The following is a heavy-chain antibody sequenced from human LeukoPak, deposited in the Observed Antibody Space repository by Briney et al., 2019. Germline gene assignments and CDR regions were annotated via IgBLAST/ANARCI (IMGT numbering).Heavy chain of an antibody. CDR1: GFTFSSYG. CDR3: AKDGYGGNILYYYYGMDV. J-gene: IGHJ6*02. V-gene: IGHV3-30*18. D-gene: IGHD4-23*01. Sequence: GGSLRLSCAASGFTFSSYGMHWVRQAPGKGLEWVAVLSYDGSNKYYADSVKGRFTISRDNSKNTLYLQMNSLRAEDTAVYYCAKDGYGGNILYYYYGMDVRGQGTTVTVSS. CDR2: LSYDGSNK.